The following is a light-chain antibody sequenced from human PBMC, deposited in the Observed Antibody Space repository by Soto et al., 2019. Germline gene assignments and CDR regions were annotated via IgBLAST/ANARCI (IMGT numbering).Light chain of an antibody. V-gene: IGKV1-5*01. CDR2: DAS. Sequence: DIQMTQSPSTLSASVGDRVTITCRASQSISSWLAWYQQKPGRAPKLLIYDASSLESGVPSRFSGSGSGTEFTLTISSLQTDDFATYYCQQYNSYSVTVGQGHKGDIK. CDR3: QQYNSYSVT. J-gene: IGKJ1*01. CDR1: QSISSW.